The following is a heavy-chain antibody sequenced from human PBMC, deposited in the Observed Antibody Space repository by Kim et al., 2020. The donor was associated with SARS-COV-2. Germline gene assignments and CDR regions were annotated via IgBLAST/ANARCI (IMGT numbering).Heavy chain of an antibody. D-gene: IGHD3-10*01. CDR2: IKSNADGGTT. Sequence: GGSLRLSCAASGFTFSGAWMSWVRQAPGKGLEWVARIKSNADGGTTVYAASVQGRFSISRDDSKNTLYLQMDSLGAEDTGIYYCATDFLYYYFGYWGQGT. V-gene: IGHV3-15*01. CDR1: GFTFSGAW. J-gene: IGHJ4*02. CDR3: ATDFLYYYFGY.